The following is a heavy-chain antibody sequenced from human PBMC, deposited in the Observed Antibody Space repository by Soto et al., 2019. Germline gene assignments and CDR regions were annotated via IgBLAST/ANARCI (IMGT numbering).Heavy chain of an antibody. J-gene: IGHJ4*02. V-gene: IGHV4-39*01. CDR3: ARLGSSGWDQGSYFDY. D-gene: IGHD6-19*01. Sequence: QLQLQESGPGLVKPSETLSLTCIVSGGSITRNNHYWGWIRQSPGKGLEWIGSILYSGSTNYNPSLKSRVTLSVETSKNQFSLKMSSVTAADTALYYWARLGSSGWDQGSYFDYWGQGTLVTVSS. CDR1: GGSITRNNHY. CDR2: ILYSGST.